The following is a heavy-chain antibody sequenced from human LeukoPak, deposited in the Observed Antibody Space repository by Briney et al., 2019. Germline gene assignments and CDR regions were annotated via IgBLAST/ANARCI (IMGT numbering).Heavy chain of an antibody. V-gene: IGHV4-59*08. CDR1: GGSMNNYY. D-gene: IGHD6-19*01. J-gene: IGHJ4*02. CDR2: VYQTGDT. CDR3: ARHPFSAPFDY. Sequence: SETLSLTCIVSGGSMNNYYWSWFRQPPEKGLEWIAYVYQTGDTRYNPSLKSRVSISLDMSKNQFSLKVSSVTATDTAVYYCARHPFSAPFDYWGQGILVTVSS.